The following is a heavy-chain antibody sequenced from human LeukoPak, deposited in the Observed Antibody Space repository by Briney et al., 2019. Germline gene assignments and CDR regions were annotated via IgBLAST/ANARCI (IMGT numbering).Heavy chain of an antibody. CDR1: GFTFSSYA. Sequence: GGSLRLSCAASGFTFSSYAMHWVRQAPGKGLEWVAVISYDGSNKYYADSVKGRFTISRDNSKNTLYLQMNSLRAEDTAVYYCARVPGYDSSGYFDYWGQGTLVTVSS. D-gene: IGHD3-22*01. CDR3: ARVPGYDSSGYFDY. J-gene: IGHJ4*02. V-gene: IGHV3-30-3*01. CDR2: ISYDGSNK.